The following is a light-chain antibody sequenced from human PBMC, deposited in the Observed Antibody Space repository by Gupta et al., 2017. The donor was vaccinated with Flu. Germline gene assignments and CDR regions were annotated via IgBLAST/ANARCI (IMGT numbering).Light chain of an antibody. CDR3: HQYGSSPYT. J-gene: IGKJ2*01. CDR2: GPS. V-gene: IGKV3-20*01. CDR1: QSVSGTY. Sequence: IVLTQFPGTLSLSPGERATLSCSASQSVSGTYLAWYQQKPGQPPRLVTYGPSTRATGIPDRFRGSGSGTDFTLIINRLEPEDFAVYFCHQYGSSPYTFGQGTKLEIK.